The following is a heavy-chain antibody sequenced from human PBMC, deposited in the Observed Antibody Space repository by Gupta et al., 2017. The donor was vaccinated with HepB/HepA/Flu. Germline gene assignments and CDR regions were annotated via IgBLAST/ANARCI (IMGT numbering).Heavy chain of an antibody. D-gene: IGHD2-21*01. CDR2: IIPLFRTI. J-gene: IGHJ4*02. V-gene: IGHV1-69*18. CDR1: GGPFSSHG. CDR3: ASRPADCGVDCYYDH. Sequence: QVHLVQSGAEVPKPGSSVRVSCKASGGPFSSHGFNWVRQAPGQGVEWMGRIIPLFRTIKYAEKFQGRVTITADESTSTVYMDLSSLGSEDTAIYYCASRPADCGVDCYYDHWGEGTLVSVSS.